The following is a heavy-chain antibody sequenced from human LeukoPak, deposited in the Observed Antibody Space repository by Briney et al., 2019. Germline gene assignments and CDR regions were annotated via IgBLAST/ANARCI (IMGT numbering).Heavy chain of an antibody. D-gene: IGHD7-27*01. J-gene: IGHJ4*02. Sequence: GGSLRLSCAASGFTFSSYAMHWVRQAPGKGLEWVAVISYDGSNKYYADSVKGRFTISRDNSKNTLYLQMNSLRAEDTAVYYCARVLHVGFENWGFPPSPIDYWGQGTLVTVSS. CDR3: ARVLHVGFENWGFPPSPIDY. V-gene: IGHV3-30-3*01. CDR1: GFTFSSYA. CDR2: ISYDGSNK.